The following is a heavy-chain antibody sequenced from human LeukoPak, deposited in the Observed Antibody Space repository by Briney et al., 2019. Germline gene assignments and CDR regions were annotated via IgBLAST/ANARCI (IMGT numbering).Heavy chain of an antibody. Sequence: GGSLRLSCATSGFTFSPYPMHWVRQAPGKGLEWVAVIAYDGGNIFYAPSVRGRFTISRDNSRGTLSLQMNSLKVEETALYYCVRDPSARFYFDYWGQGTLVTVSS. CDR1: GFTFSPYP. D-gene: IGHD6-6*01. CDR3: VRDPSARFYFDY. CDR2: IAYDGGNI. J-gene: IGHJ4*02. V-gene: IGHV3-30*03.